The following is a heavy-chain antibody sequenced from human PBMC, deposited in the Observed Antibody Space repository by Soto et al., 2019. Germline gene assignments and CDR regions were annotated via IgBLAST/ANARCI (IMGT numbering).Heavy chain of an antibody. D-gene: IGHD3-3*01. CDR3: ASFRGGSLEWLLRFDY. Sequence: SETLSLTCTVSCGSISSSSYYWGWIRQPPGKGLEWIGSIYYSGSTYYNPSLKSRVTISVDTSKNQFSLKLSSVTAADTAVYYCASFRGGSLEWLLRFDYWGQGTLVTVSS. CDR2: IYYSGST. CDR1: CGSISSSSYY. J-gene: IGHJ4*02. V-gene: IGHV4-39*01.